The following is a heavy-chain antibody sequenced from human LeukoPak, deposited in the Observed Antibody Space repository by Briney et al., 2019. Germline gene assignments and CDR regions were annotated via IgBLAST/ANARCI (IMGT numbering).Heavy chain of an antibody. CDR3: ARLPARLSWFDP. CDR2: IYYSGST. CDR1: GGSISSSSYY. J-gene: IGHJ5*02. D-gene: IGHD2-2*01. V-gene: IGHV4-39*01. Sequence: SETLPLTCTVSGGSISSSSYYWGWIRQPPGKGLEWIGSIYYSGSTYYNPSLKSRVTISVDTSKNQFSLKLSSVTAADTAVYYCARLPARLSWFDPWGQGTLVTVSS.